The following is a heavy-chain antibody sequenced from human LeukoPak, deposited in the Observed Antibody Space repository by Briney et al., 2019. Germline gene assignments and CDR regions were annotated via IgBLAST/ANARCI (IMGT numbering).Heavy chain of an antibody. CDR3: AKDLGGSLLPDY. Sequence: GGSLRLSCAASGFXFSSYGIHWVRQAPGKGLEWVAVISYDGGNKFYADSVRGRFTISRDNSKNTLYLQVNSLRAADTAVYYCAKDLGGSLLPDYWGQGTLVTVSS. CDR1: GFXFSSYG. J-gene: IGHJ4*02. CDR2: ISYDGGNK. D-gene: IGHD1-26*01. V-gene: IGHV3-30*18.